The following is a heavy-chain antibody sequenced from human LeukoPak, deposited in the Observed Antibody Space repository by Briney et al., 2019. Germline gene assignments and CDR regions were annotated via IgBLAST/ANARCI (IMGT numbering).Heavy chain of an antibody. CDR1: GFTFSSYA. Sequence: GRSLRLSCAASGFTFSSYAMHWVRQAPGKGLEWVAVISYDGSSKYYADSVKGRFTISRDNSKNTLYLQMNSLRAEDTAVYYCARNLYCSSTSCYIYYYYGMDVWGQGTTVTVSS. J-gene: IGHJ6*02. V-gene: IGHV3-30-3*01. D-gene: IGHD2-2*01. CDR2: ISYDGSSK. CDR3: ARNLYCSSTSCYIYYYYGMDV.